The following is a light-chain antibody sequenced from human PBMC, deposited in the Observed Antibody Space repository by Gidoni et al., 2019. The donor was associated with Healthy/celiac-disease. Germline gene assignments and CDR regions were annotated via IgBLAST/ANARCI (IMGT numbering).Light chain of an antibody. J-gene: IGKJ2*01. CDR3: QQYNNLYT. CDR1: QSVSSN. Sequence: EIVMTQSPATLSVSPGERATLSCRASQSVSSNLAWYQQKPGQAPRLLIYGASTRATGSPARFSGSGSGTEFTLTISSLQSEDFAVYYCQQYNNLYTFGQGTKLEIK. V-gene: IGKV3-15*01. CDR2: GAS.